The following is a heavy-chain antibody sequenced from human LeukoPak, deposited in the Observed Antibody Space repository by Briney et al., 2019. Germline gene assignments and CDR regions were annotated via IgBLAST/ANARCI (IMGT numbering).Heavy chain of an antibody. J-gene: IGHJ4*02. CDR3: ARVGVFEAAAGQFDY. D-gene: IGHD6-13*01. CDR2: INSDGSST. Sequence: GRSLRLSCAASGFTFRSYWMHWVRQAPGKGLVWVSRINSDGSSTSYADSVKGRFTISRDNAKNTLYLEMNSLRAEDTAVYYCARVGVFEAAAGQFDYWGQGTLVTVSS. CDR1: GFTFRSYW. V-gene: IGHV3-74*01.